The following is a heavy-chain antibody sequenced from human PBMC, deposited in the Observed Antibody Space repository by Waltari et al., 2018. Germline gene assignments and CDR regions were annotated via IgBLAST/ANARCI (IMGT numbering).Heavy chain of an antibody. CDR1: GFTFSAYS. CDR3: ARGALYCSGGGCYPDY. V-gene: IGHV3-21*01. CDR2: ISSSSTSI. J-gene: IGHJ4*02. Sequence: EVQLVESGGGLVKPGWSLRLSCAASGFTFSAYSMQWVRQAPGTGLEWVSSISSSSTSIYYADSVRGRFTISRDNAKNSLYLQMNSLRAEDTAVYYCARGALYCSGGGCYPDYWGQGTLVTVSS. D-gene: IGHD2-15*01.